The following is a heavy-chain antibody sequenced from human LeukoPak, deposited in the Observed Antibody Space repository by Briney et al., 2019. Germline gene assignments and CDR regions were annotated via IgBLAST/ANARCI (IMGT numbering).Heavy chain of an antibody. J-gene: IGHJ4*02. CDR2: ISSSSSYI. CDR1: GFTFSSYS. CDR3: ARDYPLGDYGNY. D-gene: IGHD4-17*01. V-gene: IGHV3-21*01. Sequence: GGSLRLSCAASGFTFSSYSMTWVRQAPGKGLEWVSSISSSSSYIYYADSVKGRFTISRDNAKNSLYLQMNSLRAEDTAVYYCARDYPLGDYGNYWGQGTLVTVSS.